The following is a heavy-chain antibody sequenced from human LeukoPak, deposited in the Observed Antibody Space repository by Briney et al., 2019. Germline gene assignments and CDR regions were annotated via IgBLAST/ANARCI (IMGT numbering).Heavy chain of an antibody. CDR2: IYPGDSDT. V-gene: IGHV5-51*01. CDR1: GYSFTTYW. CDR3: AKVGYSSSSDY. D-gene: IGHD6-6*01. J-gene: IGHJ4*02. Sequence: GESLKISCKGSGYSFTTYWIGWVRRMPGKGLEWMGIIYPGDSDTRYSPPFQGQVTISADKSISTAYLQWSSLKASDTAMYYCAKVGYSSSSDYWGQGTLVTVSS.